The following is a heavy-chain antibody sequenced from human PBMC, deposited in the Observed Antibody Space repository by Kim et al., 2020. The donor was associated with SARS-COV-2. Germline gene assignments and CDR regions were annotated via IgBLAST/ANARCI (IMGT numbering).Heavy chain of an antibody. CDR1: GFTFSSYG. CDR3: ARGPPIIMVGHFDY. D-gene: IGHD3-10*01. V-gene: IGHV3-33*05. CDR2: ISYDGSNK. Sequence: GGSLRLSCAASGFTFSSYGMHWVRQAPGKGLEWVAVISYDGSNKYYADSVKGRCTISRDNSKNTLYLQMNSLRAEDTAVYYCARGPPIIMVGHFDYWGQGTLVTVSS. J-gene: IGHJ4*02.